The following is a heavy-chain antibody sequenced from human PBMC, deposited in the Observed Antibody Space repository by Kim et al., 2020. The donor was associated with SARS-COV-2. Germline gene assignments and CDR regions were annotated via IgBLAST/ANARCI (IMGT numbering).Heavy chain of an antibody. Sequence: SQEFQGSVTITRDTSASTAYMELSSLRSEDTAVYYCASPREGGSYYYFDYWGQGTLVTVSS. V-gene: IGHV1-3*01. CDR3: ASPREGGSYYYFDY. J-gene: IGHJ4*02. D-gene: IGHD1-26*01.